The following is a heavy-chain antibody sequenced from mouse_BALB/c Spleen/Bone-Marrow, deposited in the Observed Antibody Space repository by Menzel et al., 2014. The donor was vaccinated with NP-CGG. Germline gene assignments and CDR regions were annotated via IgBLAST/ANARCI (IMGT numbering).Heavy chain of an antibody. CDR3: ARHDGIGNFQGGNALDY. V-gene: IGHV5-12-2*01. CDR2: ISTGGGNT. J-gene: IGHJ4*01. D-gene: IGHD2-1*01. CDR1: GFSFSGFT. Sequence: EVKLVESGGGLVQPGGSLKLSCAASGFSFSGFTMSWVRQTPETRLEWVAYISTGGGNTYYPDNIKGRFTISRDNAKNTLYLKMSSLKSEDTAMYYCARHDGIGNFQGGNALDYWGQGTSVTVSS.